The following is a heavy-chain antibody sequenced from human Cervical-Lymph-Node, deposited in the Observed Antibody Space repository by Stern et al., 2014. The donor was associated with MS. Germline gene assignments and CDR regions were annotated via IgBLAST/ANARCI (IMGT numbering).Heavy chain of an antibody. CDR2: ITNGWST. CDR3: ARDTSSPERSDW. V-gene: IGHV3-53*01. D-gene: IGHD1-1*01. Sequence: EVQLVESGGGVIQPGGSLRLSCTASGFTVSRDYMTWVRQAPGKGLELVSLITNGWSTFYTDSVKGRFTISRDDSKNTVYLHMTSLRAEDTAMYYCARDTSSPERSDWWGQGTLVTVSS. CDR1: GFTVSRDY. J-gene: IGHJ4*02.